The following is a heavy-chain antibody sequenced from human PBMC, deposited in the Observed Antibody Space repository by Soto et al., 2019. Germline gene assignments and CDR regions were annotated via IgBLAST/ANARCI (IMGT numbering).Heavy chain of an antibody. D-gene: IGHD6-19*01. V-gene: IGHV1-69*13. J-gene: IGHJ4*02. CDR3: ANDHRLIAVAPPPDY. Sequence: SVKVSCKASGGTCSSDAIIWVRQAPVQGLEWMGGIIPIFGTANYAQKFQGRVTITADESTSTAYMELSSLRAEDTAVYYCANDHRLIAVAPPPDYWGQGTLVTVSS. CDR1: GGTCSSDA. CDR2: IIPIFGTA.